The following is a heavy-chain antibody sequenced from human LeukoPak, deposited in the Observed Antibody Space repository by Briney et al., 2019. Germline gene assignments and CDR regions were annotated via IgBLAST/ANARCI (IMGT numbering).Heavy chain of an antibody. CDR2: IIPIFGTA. J-gene: IGHJ3*02. Sequence: SVKVSCKASGGTFSSYAISWVRQAPGQGLEWMGGIIPIFGTANYAQKLQGRVTMTTDTSTSTAYMELRSLRSDDTAVYYCARDHIAVAGNAAFDIWGQGTMVTVSS. CDR1: GGTFSSYA. CDR3: ARDHIAVAGNAAFDI. V-gene: IGHV1-69*05. D-gene: IGHD6-19*01.